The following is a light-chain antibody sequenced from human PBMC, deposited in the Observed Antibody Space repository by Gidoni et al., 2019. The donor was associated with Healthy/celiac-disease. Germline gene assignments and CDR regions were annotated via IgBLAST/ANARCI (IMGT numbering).Light chain of an antibody. V-gene: IGKV1-6*01. CDR1: QGIKND. J-gene: IGKJ1*01. CDR2: AAS. CDR3: RQEYNYPRT. Sequence: AIQMTQSPSSLSASVGDRVTITCRASQGIKNDLGWYQQKPGKAPKLLIYAASSLLRGVPSRFSGSGSGTDFTLTISSLQPEDFATYYCRQEYNYPRTFGQGTKVEIK.